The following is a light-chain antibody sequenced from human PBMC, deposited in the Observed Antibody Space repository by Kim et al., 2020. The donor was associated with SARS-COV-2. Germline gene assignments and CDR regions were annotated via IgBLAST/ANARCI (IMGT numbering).Light chain of an antibody. J-gene: IGKJ5*01. CDR3: QQYYTFPIT. CDR2: ASS. V-gene: IGKV1-16*02. CDR1: HGISKF. Sequence: APVGDTVTITCRASHGISKFLAWFQQKPGRAPKSLIYASSSLQSGVPPKFSGSGSETDFTLTINSLEPEDSATYYCQQYYTFPITFGQGTRLEIK.